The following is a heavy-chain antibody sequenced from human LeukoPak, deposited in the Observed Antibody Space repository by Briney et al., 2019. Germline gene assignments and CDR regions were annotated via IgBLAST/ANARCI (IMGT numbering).Heavy chain of an antibody. CDR2: ISAYNGNT. Sequence: ASVKVSCKASGGTFSSYAISWVRQAPGQGLEWMGWISAYNGNTNYAQKLQGRVTMTTDTSTSTAYMELRSLRSDDTAVYYCARGLDTYYYDSSGYSDLDYWGQGTLVTVSS. V-gene: IGHV1-18*01. CDR3: ARGLDTYYYDSSGYSDLDY. J-gene: IGHJ4*02. CDR1: GGTFSSYA. D-gene: IGHD3-22*01.